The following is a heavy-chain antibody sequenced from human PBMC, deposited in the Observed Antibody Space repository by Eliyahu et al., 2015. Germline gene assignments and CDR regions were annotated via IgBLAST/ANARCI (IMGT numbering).Heavy chain of an antibody. CDR1: GFTFSSYS. CDR3: ARDLSNNGWYVLDY. D-gene: IGHD6-19*01. CDR2: ISSSSNTI. V-gene: IGHV3-48*01. J-gene: IGHJ4*02. Sequence: EVQLVESGGGLVQPGGSLRLSCAASGFTFSSYSMNWVRQTPGKGLHWISYISSSSNTIYYADSVKGRFTISRDNAKNSLYLQLNSLRAEDSGVYYCARDLSNNGWYVLDYWGQGTLVTVSS.